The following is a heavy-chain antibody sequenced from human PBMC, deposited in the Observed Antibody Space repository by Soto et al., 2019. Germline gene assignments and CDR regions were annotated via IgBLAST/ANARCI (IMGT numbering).Heavy chain of an antibody. CDR1: GFTVSSNY. Sequence: EVQLVGSGGGLVQPGGSLRLSCAAAGFTVSSNYMSWVRQAPGKGLEWVSVIYSGGSTYYADSVKGRFTISRDNSKNTLYLQMNSLRAEDTAVYYCARKVLAAGGSQPRWFDPWGQGTLVTVS. CDR2: IYSGGST. V-gene: IGHV3-66*01. J-gene: IGHJ5*02. D-gene: IGHD6-13*01. CDR3: ARKVLAAGGSQPRWFDP.